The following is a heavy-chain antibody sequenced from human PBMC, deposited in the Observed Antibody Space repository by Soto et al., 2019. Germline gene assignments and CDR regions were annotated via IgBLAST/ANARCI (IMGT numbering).Heavy chain of an antibody. CDR1: GFTFTNYW. CDR2: INSDGSVT. V-gene: IGHV3-74*01. CDR3: ARAWMGDIDY. J-gene: IGHJ4*02. Sequence: GGSLRLSCAVSGFTFTNYWMHWVRQAPGQGLVWVSRINSDGSVTNYADSVKGRFTTSRDNAKNTLYLQVNSLRAEDTAVYYCARAWMGDIDYWGQGTLVHVSS. D-gene: IGHD1-26*01.